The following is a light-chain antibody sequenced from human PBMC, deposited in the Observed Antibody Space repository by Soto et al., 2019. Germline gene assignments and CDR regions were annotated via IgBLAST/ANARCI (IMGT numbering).Light chain of an antibody. CDR3: QQYHSYSLT. J-gene: IGKJ4*01. V-gene: IGKV1-5*03. CDR1: QSISSW. CDR2: KAS. Sequence: DIPMTQSPSTLYASVGDRVTITCRASQSISSWLAWYQQKPGKAPKLLIYKASSLEGGVPSRFSGSGSGTDFTLTISSLQPDDFATYYCQQYHSYSLTFGGGTKVDIK.